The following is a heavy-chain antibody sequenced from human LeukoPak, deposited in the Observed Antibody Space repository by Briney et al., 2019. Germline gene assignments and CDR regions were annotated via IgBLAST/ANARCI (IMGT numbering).Heavy chain of an antibody. V-gene: IGHV5-51*01. Sequence: GESLKISCKGLGYSFSTYWNAWVRQRPGKGLEWMGIIYPGGSETRYDPSFQGQVTISADKSISTAYLQWSSLKASDTAMYYCARNSSGWYNYFDYWGQGTLVTVSS. CDR1: GYSFSTYW. J-gene: IGHJ4*02. CDR3: ARNSSGWYNYFDY. D-gene: IGHD6-19*01. CDR2: IYPGGSET.